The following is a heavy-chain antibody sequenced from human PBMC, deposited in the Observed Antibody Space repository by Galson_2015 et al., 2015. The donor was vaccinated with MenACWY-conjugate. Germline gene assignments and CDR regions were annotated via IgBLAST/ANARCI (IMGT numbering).Heavy chain of an antibody. CDR1: GGSISSRSYY. J-gene: IGHJ2*01. CDR2: IYYSGST. V-gene: IGHV4-39*01. D-gene: IGHD4/OR15-4a*01. CDR3: ARGASKATWYLDL. Sequence: ETLSLTCSVSGGSISSRSYYWGWIRQPPGKGLEWIGSIYYSGSTYYNPSLKSRVTISVDTSKNQFSLKLSSVTAADTAVYYCARGASKATWYLDLWGRGTLVTVSS.